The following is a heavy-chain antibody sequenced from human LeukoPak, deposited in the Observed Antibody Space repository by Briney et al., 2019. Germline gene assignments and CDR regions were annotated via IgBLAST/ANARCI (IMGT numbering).Heavy chain of an antibody. V-gene: IGHV3-30-3*01. J-gene: IGHJ4*02. D-gene: IGHD3-10*01. CDR2: ISYDGSNK. CDR1: GFTFSSYA. Sequence: GGSLRLSCAASGFTFSSYAMHWVRQAPGKGLEWVAVISYDGSNKYYADSVKGRFTISRDNSKNTLYLQMNSLRAEDTAVYYCAKAPTLLWFGELLLPYWGQGTLVTVSS. CDR3: AKAPTLLWFGELLLPY.